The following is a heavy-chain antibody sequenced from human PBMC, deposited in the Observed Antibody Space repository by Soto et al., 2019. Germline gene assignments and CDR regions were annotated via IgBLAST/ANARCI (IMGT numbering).Heavy chain of an antibody. J-gene: IGHJ4*02. CDR1: GFSFKDLY. V-gene: IGHV3-15*07. CDR3: TTDGRSTVVTPFAY. D-gene: IGHD4-17*01. Sequence: GGSLRLSCAAFGFSFKDLYMDWVRQAPGKGLEWVGRIISKAHGGTTDYAAPVKGRFTISRDDSNNTLFLQMNSLKTEDTAVYYCTTDGRSTVVTPFAYWGQGTLVTVSS. CDR2: IISKAHGGTT.